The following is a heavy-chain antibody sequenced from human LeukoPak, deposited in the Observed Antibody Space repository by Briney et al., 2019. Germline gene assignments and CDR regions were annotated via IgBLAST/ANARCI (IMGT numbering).Heavy chain of an antibody. CDR3: ARVSGLGMNEYYQH. Sequence: GGSLRLSCEASGLTFSNSWMHWVRQVPGKGLVWVSRINNEGTTISYADSVKGRFTISRDNAKNTLYLQMNSLRAEDTAVYYCARVSGLGMNEYYQHWGQGTLVTVAS. D-gene: IGHD3-10*01. CDR1: GLTFSNSW. CDR2: INNEGTTI. J-gene: IGHJ1*01. V-gene: IGHV3-74*01.